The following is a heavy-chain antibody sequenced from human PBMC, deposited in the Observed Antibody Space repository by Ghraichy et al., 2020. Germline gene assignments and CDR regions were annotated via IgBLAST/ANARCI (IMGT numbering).Heavy chain of an antibody. D-gene: IGHD6-19*01. CDR2: ITPSGRA. J-gene: IGHJ4*02. V-gene: IGHV4-34*01. CDR3: ASLSGWRDF. Sequence: SETLSLTCAVSGGSFSGYFWSWIRQPPGRGLEWIGEITPSGRANYNPSLKSRVTILVDTSKNHFSLKLTSVTASDTAVYYCASLSGWRDFWDQGTLVTVST. CDR1: GGSFSGYF.